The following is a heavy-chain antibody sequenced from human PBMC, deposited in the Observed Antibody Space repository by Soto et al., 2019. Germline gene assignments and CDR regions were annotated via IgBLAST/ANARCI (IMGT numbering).Heavy chain of an antibody. J-gene: IGHJ6*02. CDR2: INPNSGGT. CDR3: AREGIAAAGTYYYYYGMDV. D-gene: IGHD6-13*01. CDR1: GYTFTGYY. Sequence: GASVKVSCKAFGYTFTGYYMHWVRQAPGQGLEWMGWINPNSGGTNYAQKFQGWVTMTRDTSISTAYMELSRLRSDDTAVYYCAREGIAAAGTYYYYYGMDVWGQGTTVTVSS. V-gene: IGHV1-2*04.